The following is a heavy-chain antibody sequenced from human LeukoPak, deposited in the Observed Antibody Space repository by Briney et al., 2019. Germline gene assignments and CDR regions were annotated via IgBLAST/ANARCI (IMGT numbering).Heavy chain of an antibody. CDR1: GYTFSSYA. CDR3: AKDLELTPFDY. D-gene: IGHD1-26*01. J-gene: IGHJ4*02. Sequence: TGGSLRLSCAASGYTFSSYAMSWVRQAPGKGLEWVSAISGSGGSTYYADSVKGRFTISRDNSKDTLYLQMNSLRAEDTAVYYCAKDLELTPFDYWGQGTLVTVSS. V-gene: IGHV3-23*01. CDR2: ISGSGGST.